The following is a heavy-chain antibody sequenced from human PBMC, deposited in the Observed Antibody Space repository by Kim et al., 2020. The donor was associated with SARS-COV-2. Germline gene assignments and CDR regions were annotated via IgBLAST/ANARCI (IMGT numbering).Heavy chain of an antibody. CDR2: IYYSGST. J-gene: IGHJ5*02. V-gene: IGHV4-39*01. CDR3: ASHITMVRGVMISWFDP. Sequence: SETLSLTCTVSGGSISSSSYYWGWIRQPPGKGLEWIGSIYYSGSTYYNPSLKSRVTISVDTSKNQFSLKLSSVTAADTAVYYCASHITMVRGVMISWFDPWGQGTLVTVSS. D-gene: IGHD3-10*01. CDR1: GGSISSSSYY.